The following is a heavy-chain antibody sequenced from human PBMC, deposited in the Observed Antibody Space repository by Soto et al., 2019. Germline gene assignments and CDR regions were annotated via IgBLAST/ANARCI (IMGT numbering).Heavy chain of an antibody. Sequence: SETLSLTCVVSGYSISSGYYWAWVRQPPGKEPEWIGSIYHSGKTYYKPSLRSRVTVSVDTSKNQFSMKLISVTAADTAVYYCARDKRVTMIGGWFDPWGQGTLVTVSS. J-gene: IGHJ5*02. CDR3: ARDKRVTMIGGWFDP. D-gene: IGHD3-22*01. V-gene: IGHV4-38-2*02. CDR1: GYSISSGYY. CDR2: IYHSGKT.